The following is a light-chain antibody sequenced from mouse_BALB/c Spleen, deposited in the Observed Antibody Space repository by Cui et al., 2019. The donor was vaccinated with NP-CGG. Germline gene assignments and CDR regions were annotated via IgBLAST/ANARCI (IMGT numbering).Light chain of an antibody. Sequence: QAVGSQQIALTTSPGETVPLTCRSSTGAVTTSNYANLVQEKPDHLFTGLIGGTNNRVPGVPARFSGSLIGDKAALTITGAQTEDEAMYFCALWYSNHWVFGGGTKLTVL. J-gene: IGLJ1*01. CDR1: TGAVTTSNY. CDR3: ALWYSNHWV. CDR2: GTN. V-gene: IGLV1*01.